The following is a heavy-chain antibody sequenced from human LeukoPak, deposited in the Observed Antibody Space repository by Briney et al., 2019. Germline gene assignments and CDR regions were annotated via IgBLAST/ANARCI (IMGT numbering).Heavy chain of an antibody. CDR1: GGSISSGGYY. Sequence: SETLSLTCTVSGGSISSGGYYWSWIRQHPGKGLEWIGYIYYSGSTYYHPSLKSRVTISVDTSKNQFSLKLSSVTAADTAVYYCARAAGYCSSTSCSPWVSFYYYYGMDVWGQGTTVTVSS. CDR2: IYYSGST. V-gene: IGHV4-31*03. J-gene: IGHJ6*02. D-gene: IGHD2-2*01. CDR3: ARAAGYCSSTSCSPWVSFYYYYGMDV.